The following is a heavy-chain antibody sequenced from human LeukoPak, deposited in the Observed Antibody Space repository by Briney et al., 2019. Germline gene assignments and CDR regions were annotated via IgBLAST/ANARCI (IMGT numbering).Heavy chain of an antibody. J-gene: IGHJ3*02. CDR2: ISYSGST. D-gene: IGHD3-9*01. Sequence: SETLSLSCTVSGGSISSYYWSWIRQPPGKGLEWIGYISYSGSTNYNPSLKSRVTISIDTSKNQFSLKLRSVTAADTAIYYCARQGYDILTGYIDAFDIWGQGTMVTVSS. V-gene: IGHV4-59*08. CDR3: ARQGYDILTGYIDAFDI. CDR1: GGSISSYY.